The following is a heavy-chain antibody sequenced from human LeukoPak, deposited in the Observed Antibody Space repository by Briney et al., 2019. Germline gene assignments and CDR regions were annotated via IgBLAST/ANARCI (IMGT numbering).Heavy chain of an antibody. CDR2: ISGSGGST. V-gene: IGHV3-23*01. J-gene: IGHJ4*02. Sequence: GGSLRLSCAASGFTFSSYAMSWVRQAPGKGLEWVSAISGSGGSTYYADSVKGRFTISRDNSKNTLYLQMNSLRAEDTAVYYCAKDSYLFSRLEGVFDYWGQGTLVTVSS. CDR3: AKDSYLFSRLEGVFDY. CDR1: GFTFSSYA. D-gene: IGHD3-10*01.